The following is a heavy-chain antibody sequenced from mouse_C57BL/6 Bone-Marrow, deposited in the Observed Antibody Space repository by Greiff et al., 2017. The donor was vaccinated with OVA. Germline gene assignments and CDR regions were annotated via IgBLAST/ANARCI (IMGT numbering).Heavy chain of an antibody. CDR1: GYTFTDYY. Sequence: VQLQQSGPELVKPGASVKISCKASGYTFTDYYMNWVKQSHGKSLEWIGDINPNNGGTSYNQKFKGKATVTVDKSSSTAYMELRSLTSEDSAVYYCAYSNSSWYFDVWGTGTTVTVSS. CDR3: AYSNSSWYFDV. J-gene: IGHJ1*03. CDR2: INPNNGGT. V-gene: IGHV1-26*01. D-gene: IGHD2-5*01.